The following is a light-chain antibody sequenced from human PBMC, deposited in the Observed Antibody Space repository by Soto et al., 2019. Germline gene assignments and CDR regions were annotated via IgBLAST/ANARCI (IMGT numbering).Light chain of an antibody. CDR3: QQYNNWPLT. J-gene: IGKJ4*01. CDR1: QNVNSN. CDR2: GAS. Sequence: EIVMTQSPATLSVSPGERAALSCRASQNVNSNLAWYQQKPAHAPRLLIYGASTRATGIPARFSRSGSGTEFTLTISNLQSEDFAVYYCQQYNNWPLTFGGGTKVEIK. V-gene: IGKV3-15*01.